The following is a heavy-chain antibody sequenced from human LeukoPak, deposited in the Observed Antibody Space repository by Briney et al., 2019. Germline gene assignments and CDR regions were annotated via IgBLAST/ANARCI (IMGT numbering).Heavy chain of an antibody. CDR3: ARDGSNRMGYYYYYMDV. V-gene: IGHV3-48*03. CDR2: ISSSGSTI. Sequence: GGSLRLSCAASGFTFSSYEMNWIRQAPGKELEWLSYISSSGSTIYYADSVKGRFTISRDNAKNSLYLQMNSLRAEDTAVYYCARDGSNRMGYYYYYMDVWGKGTTVTISS. D-gene: IGHD3-16*01. J-gene: IGHJ6*03. CDR1: GFTFSSYE.